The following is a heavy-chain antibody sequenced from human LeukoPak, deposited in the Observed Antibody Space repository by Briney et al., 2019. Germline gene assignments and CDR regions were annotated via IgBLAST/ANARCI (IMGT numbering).Heavy chain of an antibody. J-gene: IGHJ6*02. V-gene: IGHV3-30*18. D-gene: IGHD1-26*01. Sequence: GGSLRLSCAASGFTFSSYGMHWVRQAPGKGRDWVAVISYDGSNKYYADSVKGRFTISRDNSKNTLYLQMNSLRAEDTAVYYCAKDTGWELPESDYYYYYGMDVWGQGTTVTVSS. CDR3: AKDTGWELPESDYYYYYGMDV. CDR2: ISYDGSNK. CDR1: GFTFSSYG.